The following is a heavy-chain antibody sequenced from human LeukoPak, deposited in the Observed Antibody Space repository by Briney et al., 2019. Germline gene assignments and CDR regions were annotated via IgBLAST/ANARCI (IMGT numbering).Heavy chain of an antibody. CDR2: INYSGST. J-gene: IGHJ6*02. D-gene: IGHD5-18*01. CDR3: ARGLKPGYPDYYYYGMDV. CDR1: GGSFSVYY. V-gene: IGHV4-34*01. Sequence: SETLSLTCAVYGGSFSVYYWSWIRQPPGKGLEWIGEINYSGSTNYNPSLKSRVTISVDTSKNQFSLKLSSVTAADTAVYYCARGLKPGYPDYYYYGMDVWAQGTTVTVSS.